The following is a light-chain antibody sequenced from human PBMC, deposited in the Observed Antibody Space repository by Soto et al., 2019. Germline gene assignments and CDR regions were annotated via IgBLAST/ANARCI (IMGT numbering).Light chain of an antibody. CDR1: QSVLSSY. J-gene: IGKJ1*01. Sequence: DIVLTQSPGTLSLSPGDRATLSCRASQSVLSSYFAWYQQRPGQAPRLLIFGASSRAAGIPDRFSGSGSGTDFTLIINRLEPEDFAVYYCQQYGTSPRTFVQGTKVEIK. CDR2: GAS. V-gene: IGKV3-20*01. CDR3: QQYGTSPRT.